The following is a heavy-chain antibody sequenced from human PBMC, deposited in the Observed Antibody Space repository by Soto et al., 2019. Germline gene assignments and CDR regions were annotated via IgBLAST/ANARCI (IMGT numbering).Heavy chain of an antibody. CDR1: EFTFSNYA. J-gene: IGHJ6*03. V-gene: IGHV3-23*01. Sequence: EVQLLESGGGLVQPGGSLRLSCAASEFTFSNYAMTWVRPAPGKGLEWVSGISGSGGSTNYADSVKGRFTISRDNSKKTLYLQMNSLRAEDTAVYYCAKTRPQFEDYYYYMDVWGKGTTVTVSS. D-gene: IGHD3-16*01. CDR2: ISGSGGST. CDR3: AKTRPQFEDYYYYMDV.